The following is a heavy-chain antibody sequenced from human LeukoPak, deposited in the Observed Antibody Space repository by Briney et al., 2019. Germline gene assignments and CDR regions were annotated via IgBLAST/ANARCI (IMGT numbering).Heavy chain of an antibody. CDR1: GGTFSSYA. CDR2: INPSGGST. V-gene: IGHV1-46*01. CDR3: ARDFNDFWSGYYFSEAYYGMDV. Sequence: ASVKVSCKASGGTFSSYAISWVRQAPGQGLEWMGIINPSGGSTSYAQKFQGRVTMTRDTSTSTVYMELSSLRSEDTAVYYCARDFNDFWSGYYFSEAYYGMDVWGQGTTVTVSS. J-gene: IGHJ6*02. D-gene: IGHD3-3*01.